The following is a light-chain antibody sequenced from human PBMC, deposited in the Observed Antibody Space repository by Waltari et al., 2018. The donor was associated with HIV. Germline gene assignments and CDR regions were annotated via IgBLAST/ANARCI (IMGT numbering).Light chain of an antibody. CDR3: CSYAGSPYV. V-gene: IGLV2-23*02. CDR2: EVN. CDR1: STDVGSYNI. J-gene: IGLJ1*01. Sequence: QSALTQPASVSGSPGQSITIPCTGTSTDVGSYNIVSWYQQHPGKAPKLMIYEVNKRPSGVSNRFSGSKSGNTASLTISGLQAEDEADYYCCSYAGSPYVFGTGTKVTVL.